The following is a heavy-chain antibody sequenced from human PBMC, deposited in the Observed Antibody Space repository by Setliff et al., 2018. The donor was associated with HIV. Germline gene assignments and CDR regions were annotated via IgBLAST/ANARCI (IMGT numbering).Heavy chain of an antibody. J-gene: IGHJ2*01. CDR1: GYSISSSYW. CDR2: IYKGGTT. D-gene: IGHD3-10*01. V-gene: IGHV4-28*01. Sequence: SETLSLTCAVSGYSISSSYWWGWIRQPPGKGLEWIGWIGYIYKGGTTYYKPSLKSRVTMSADTSKIQFSLKLRSVTAVDTAVYYCARSALWFGEADWYFDLWGRGTLVTVS. CDR3: ARSALWFGEADWYFDL.